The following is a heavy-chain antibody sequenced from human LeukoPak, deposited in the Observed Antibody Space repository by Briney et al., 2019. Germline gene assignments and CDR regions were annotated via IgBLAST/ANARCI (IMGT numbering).Heavy chain of an antibody. D-gene: IGHD2-21*02. CDR1: GFTFSSYA. Sequence: PGRSLRLSCAASGFTFSSYAMSWVRQAPGKGLEWVSGISGSGAKTYYADSVKGRFTISRDNSKNTLYVQMNNLRAEDTAVYYCAKSLVVTTIGPLDSWGQGTLVTVSA. CDR3: AKSLVVTTIGPLDS. CDR2: ISGSGAKT. J-gene: IGHJ4*02. V-gene: IGHV3-23*01.